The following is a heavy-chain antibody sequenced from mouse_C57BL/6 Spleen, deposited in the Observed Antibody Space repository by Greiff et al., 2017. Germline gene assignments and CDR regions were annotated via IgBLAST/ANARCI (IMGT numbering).Heavy chain of an antibody. Sequence: EVQRVESGAELVRPGASVKLSCTASGFNIKDDYMHWVKQRPEQGLEWIGWIDPENGDTEYASKFQGKATITADTSSNTAYLQLSSLTSEDTAVYYCTTNYGSSTGYFDVWGTGTTVTVSS. J-gene: IGHJ1*03. D-gene: IGHD1-1*01. CDR2: IDPENGDT. V-gene: IGHV14-4*01. CDR1: GFNIKDDY. CDR3: TTNYGSSTGYFDV.